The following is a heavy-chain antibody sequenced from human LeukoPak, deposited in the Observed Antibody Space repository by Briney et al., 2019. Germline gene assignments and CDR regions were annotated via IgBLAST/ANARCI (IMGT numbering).Heavy chain of an antibody. V-gene: IGHV3-23*01. CDR1: GFTFSIYP. J-gene: IGHJ4*01. CDR3: AKDGNYGGNSAYFEP. D-gene: IGHD4-23*01. CDR2: INGNGATT. Sequence: GGSLRLSCAASGFTFSIYPMSWVRHAPGEGVEWVSTINGNGATTYYADSVKRRFTISRDNSRDTLYLQMHRLRAGDTAIYYCAKDGNYGGNSAYFEPWGHGTLGT.